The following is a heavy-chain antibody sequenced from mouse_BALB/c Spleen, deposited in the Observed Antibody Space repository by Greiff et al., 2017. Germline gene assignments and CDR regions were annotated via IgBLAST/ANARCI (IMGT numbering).Heavy chain of an antibody. Sequence: EVQVVESGGGLVQPGGSLKLSCAASGFTFSSYGMSWVRQTPDKRLELVATINSNGGSTYYPDSVKGRFTISRDNAKNTLYLQMSSLKSEDTAMYYCARTLPVYYFDYWGQGTTLTVSS. V-gene: IGHV5-6-3*01. J-gene: IGHJ2*01. CDR1: GFTFSSYG. CDR3: ARTLPVYYFDY. CDR2: INSNGGST.